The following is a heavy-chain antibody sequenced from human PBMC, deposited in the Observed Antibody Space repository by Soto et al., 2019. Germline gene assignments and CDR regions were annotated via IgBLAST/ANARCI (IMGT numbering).Heavy chain of an antibody. CDR1: GGSITSGGYS. V-gene: IGHV4-30-2*06. Sequence: SETLSLTCTVSGGSITSGGYSWSWIRQSPGQGLEWIGYIYQSGSAFYNPSLKTRATILVDRSKNQFTLNLTSVTAADAAVYYCARAFYGVDLWGQGTTVTVSS. CDR2: IYQSGSA. J-gene: IGHJ6*02. CDR3: ARAFYGVDL.